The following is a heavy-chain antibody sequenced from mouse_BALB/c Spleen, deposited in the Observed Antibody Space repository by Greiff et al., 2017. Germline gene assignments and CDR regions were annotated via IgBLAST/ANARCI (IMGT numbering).Heavy chain of an antibody. CDR3: ARDPYSSLYAMDY. J-gene: IGHJ4*01. CDR2: IWGDGST. Sequence: VQRVESGPGLVAPSQSLSITCTVSGFSLTGYGVNWVRQPPGKGLEWLGMIWGDGSTDYNSALKSRLSISKDNSKSQVFLKMNSLQTDDTARYYCARDPYSSLYAMDYWGQGTSVTVSS. V-gene: IGHV2-6-7*01. CDR1: GFSLTGYG. D-gene: IGHD2-12*01.